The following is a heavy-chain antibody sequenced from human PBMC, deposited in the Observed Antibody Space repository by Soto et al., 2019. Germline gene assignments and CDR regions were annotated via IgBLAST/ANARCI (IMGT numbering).Heavy chain of an antibody. Sequence: SETLSLTCTVSGGSISSSTYYWGWIRQPPGMGLEWIGSISYRGSTYYNPSLKSRVTISVDTSKKQFSLRLSSVTAADTAMYYCARITIFGVIIDALDYYYGLDVWGQGTTVTVSS. V-gene: IGHV4-39*01. D-gene: IGHD3-3*01. CDR1: GGSISSSTYY. J-gene: IGHJ6*02. CDR2: ISYRGST. CDR3: ARITIFGVIIDALDYYYGLDV.